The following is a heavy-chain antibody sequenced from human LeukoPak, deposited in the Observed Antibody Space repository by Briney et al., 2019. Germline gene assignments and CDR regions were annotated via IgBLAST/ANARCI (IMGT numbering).Heavy chain of an antibody. CDR1: GGSVRSDY. CDR3: ARGYYYDSSVYFDY. J-gene: IGHJ4*02. CDR2: IYTSGST. Sequence: SETLSLTCTVSGGSVRSDYWSWIRQPAGKGLEWIGRIYTSGSTNYNPSLKSRVTMSVDTSKNQFSLKLSSVTAADTAVYYCARGYYYDSSVYFDYWGQGTLVPVSS. D-gene: IGHD3-22*01. V-gene: IGHV4-4*07.